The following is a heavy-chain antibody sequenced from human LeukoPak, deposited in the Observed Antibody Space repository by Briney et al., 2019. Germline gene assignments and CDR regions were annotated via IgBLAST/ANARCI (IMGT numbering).Heavy chain of an antibody. J-gene: IGHJ3*02. CDR1: GFTVSNSY. D-gene: IGHD3-10*01. CDR3: ARAYRGYYGSGSYYNDAFDI. Sequence: GGSLRLSCAVSGFTVSNSYMSWVRQAPGKGLEWVSVTYSGGSTYYADSVKGRFIISSDNSKNTLSLQMNSLRAGDTAVYYCARAYRGYYGSGSYYNDAFDIWGQGTMVTVSS. V-gene: IGHV3-53*01. CDR2: TYSGGST.